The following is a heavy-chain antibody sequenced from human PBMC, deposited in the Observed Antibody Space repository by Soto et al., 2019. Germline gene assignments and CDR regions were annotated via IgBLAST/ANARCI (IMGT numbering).Heavy chain of an antibody. V-gene: IGHV3-23*01. J-gene: IGHJ4*02. Sequence: GGSLRLSCAASGFTFSSYSMSWVRQAPGKGLEWVSGFRSGGDDDTTYYADSVKGRFIISRDYAKNTVYLQMNNLRAEDTAVYYCARAGVTPHFFDYWGQGTLVTVSS. D-gene: IGHD3-3*02. CDR3: ARAGVTPHFFDY. CDR2: FRSGGDDDTT. CDR1: GFTFSSYS.